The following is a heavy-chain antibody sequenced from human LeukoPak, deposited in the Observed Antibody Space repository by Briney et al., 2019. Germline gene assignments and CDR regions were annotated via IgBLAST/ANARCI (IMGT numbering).Heavy chain of an antibody. Sequence: ASVKVSCKASGYTFTGYYMHWVRQAPGQGLEWMGWINPNSGGTNYAQKFRGRVTTTRDTSISTAYMELSRLRSDDTAVYYCARDGFYYYDSSGYYVWGQGTLVTVSS. CDR2: INPNSGGT. V-gene: IGHV1-2*02. CDR3: ARDGFYYYDSSGYYV. D-gene: IGHD3-22*01. J-gene: IGHJ4*02. CDR1: GYTFTGYY.